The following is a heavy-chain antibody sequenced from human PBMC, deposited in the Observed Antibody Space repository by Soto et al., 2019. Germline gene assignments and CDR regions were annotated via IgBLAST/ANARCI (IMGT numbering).Heavy chain of an antibody. D-gene: IGHD2-15*01. CDR3: VRTSLVVAAATREDY. CDR2: INSDGSST. CDR1: GLTFSSSW. V-gene: IGHV3-74*01. J-gene: IGHJ4*02. Sequence: EVQLVESGGALVQPGGSLRLSGAASGLTFSSSWMHWVRQAPGKGRVWVSRINSDGSSTSYADSVKGRFTISRDNAKNTLYLQMNSLRAEDTAVYYCVRTSLVVAAATREDYWGQGTLVTVSS.